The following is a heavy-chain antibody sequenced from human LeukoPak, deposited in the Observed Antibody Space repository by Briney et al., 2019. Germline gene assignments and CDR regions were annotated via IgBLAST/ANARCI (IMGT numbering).Heavy chain of an antibody. V-gene: IGHV3-7*01. CDR3: AIARGYYPFVY. J-gene: IGHJ4*02. Sequence: PGGSQRLSCEASGFTFSSYWMSWVRQAPGKGLEGVANIKQDGSEKYYVDSVKGRFTISRDNAKNSLYLQMNSLRADDTAVYYCAIARGYYPFVYWGQGTLVTVSS. CDR1: GFTFSSYW. D-gene: IGHD1-26*01. CDR2: IKQDGSEK.